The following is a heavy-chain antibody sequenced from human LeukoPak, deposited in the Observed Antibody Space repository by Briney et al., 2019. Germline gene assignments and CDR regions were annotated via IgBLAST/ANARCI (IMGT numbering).Heavy chain of an antibody. Sequence: PGRSLRLSSAASGFTFDNYAMHWVRQAPGKGLEWLSIISWNSGYIGYADSVKGRFTISRDNAKKSLDLQMNSLRAEDTAFYYCAKVRGTYSSGYFFDYWGQGTLVTVSS. CDR3: AKVRGTYSSGYFFDY. CDR2: ISWNSGYI. J-gene: IGHJ4*02. V-gene: IGHV3-9*01. D-gene: IGHD6-19*01. CDR1: GFTFDNYA.